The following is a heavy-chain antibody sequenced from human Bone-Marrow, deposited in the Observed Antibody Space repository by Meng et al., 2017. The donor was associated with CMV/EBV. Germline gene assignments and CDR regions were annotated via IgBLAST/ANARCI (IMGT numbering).Heavy chain of an antibody. V-gene: IGHV3-33*06. CDR2: IWYDGSNK. CDR1: GFTFSSYG. Sequence: GESLKISCAASGFTFSSYGMHWVRQAPGKGLEWVAVIWYDGSNKYYADSVKGRFTISRDNSKNTLYLQMNSLRAEDTAVYYCAKGGAYDFWSGYRPYYYYGMDVWGQGTTVTVSS. J-gene: IGHJ6*02. CDR3: AKGGAYDFWSGYRPYYYYGMDV. D-gene: IGHD3-3*01.